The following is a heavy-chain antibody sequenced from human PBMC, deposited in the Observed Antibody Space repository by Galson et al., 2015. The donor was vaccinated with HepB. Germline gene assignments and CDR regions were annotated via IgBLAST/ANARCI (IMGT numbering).Heavy chain of an antibody. V-gene: IGHV1-24*01. CDR2: FDPEDGET. J-gene: IGHJ5*02. D-gene: IGHD2-15*01. CDR1: GYTLTELS. CDR3: ATLWEIIEYCSGVSCYSGNWFDP. Sequence: SVKVSCKVSGYTLTELSMYWVRQAPGKGLEWMGGFDPEDGETIYAQKFQGRVTMTEDTSTDTAYMELSSLRSEDTAVYYCATLWEIIEYCSGVSCYSGNWFDPWGQGTLVTVSS.